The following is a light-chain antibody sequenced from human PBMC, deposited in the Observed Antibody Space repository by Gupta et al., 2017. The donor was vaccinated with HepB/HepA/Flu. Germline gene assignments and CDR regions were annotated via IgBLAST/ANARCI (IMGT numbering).Light chain of an antibody. CDR1: QHISTF. CDR3: QQYHLFPLT. V-gene: IGKV1-5*03. J-gene: IGKJ4*01. Sequence: DIQMTQSPATLSASVGDRVTISCQASQHISTFLAWYQQKPGKAPNLLISESSILESGGPSRCTARGSGTEFTLTINTLQPEDFATYYCQQYHLFPLTFGGGTKVEF. CDR2: ESS.